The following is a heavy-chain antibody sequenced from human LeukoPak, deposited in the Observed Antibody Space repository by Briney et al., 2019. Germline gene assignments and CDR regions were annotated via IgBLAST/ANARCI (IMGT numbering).Heavy chain of an antibody. V-gene: IGHV3-74*01. CDR2: INSDGSST. CDR3: ERDRLGPIDY. Sequence: RGSLRLSCAASGFTSSSYWMHWVRQAPGKGLVWVSRINSDGSSTSYADSVNGRFTISRDNAKNTLYLQMNSLRAEDTAVYYCERDRLGPIDYWGQGTLVTVSS. CDR1: GFTSSSYW. J-gene: IGHJ4*02.